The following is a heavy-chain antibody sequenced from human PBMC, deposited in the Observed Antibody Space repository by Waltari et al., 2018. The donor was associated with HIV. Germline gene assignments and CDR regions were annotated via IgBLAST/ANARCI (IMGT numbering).Heavy chain of an antibody. Sequence: EAQVWEIGGGSVQPGGPRGSPVLPPAFAFSGMSRYWVGRAPGKGLEWVAMIAPGGETYYADSVRGRFSISRDNSKNTHYRQINRLRVEDTAVYYCEVRSRVPVAATGGALWGQGTLVTVSS. J-gene: IGHJ4*02. CDR3: EVRSRVPVAATGGAL. D-gene: IGHD3-16*01. V-gene: IGHV3-23*01. CDR2: MIAPGGET. CDR1: AFAFSGMS.